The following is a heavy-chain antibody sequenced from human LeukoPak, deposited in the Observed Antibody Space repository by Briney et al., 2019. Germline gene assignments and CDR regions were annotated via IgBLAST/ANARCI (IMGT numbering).Heavy chain of an antibody. J-gene: IGHJ1*01. CDR1: GGSFSGYY. D-gene: IGHD3-16*01. V-gene: IGHV4-34*01. CDR3: ARGTLAGGWEEYFQH. Sequence: SETLSLTCAVYGGSFSGYYWSWIRQPPGKGLEWIGEINHSGSTNYNPSLKSRVTISVDTSKNQFSLKLSSVTAADTAVYYCARGTLAGGWEEYFQHWGQGTLVTVSS. CDR2: INHSGST.